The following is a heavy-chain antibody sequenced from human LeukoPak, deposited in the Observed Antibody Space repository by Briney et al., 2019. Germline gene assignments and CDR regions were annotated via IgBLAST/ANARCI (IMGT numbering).Heavy chain of an antibody. CDR1: GGSISSYY. Sequence: SETLSLTCTVPGGSISSYYWSWIRQPPGKGLECIGYIYYSGSTNYNPSLKSRVTISVDTSKNQFSLKLSSVTAADTAVYYCARGSPEGFGEFPFDYWRQGTLVTVSS. CDR3: ARGSPEGFGEFPFDY. J-gene: IGHJ4*02. V-gene: IGHV4-59*01. D-gene: IGHD3-10*01. CDR2: IYYSGST.